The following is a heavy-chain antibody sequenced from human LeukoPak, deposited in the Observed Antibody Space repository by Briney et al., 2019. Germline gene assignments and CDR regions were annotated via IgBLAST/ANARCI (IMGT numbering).Heavy chain of an antibody. CDR1: GYRFTSYW. J-gene: IGHJ6*02. CDR2: IYHRDSDT. Sequence: GEPLKISCKGLGYRFTSYWLGRVRQMPGPGLEWIGIIYHRDSDTRFSPSFQGQVTISADKSISTAYLQWSSLKASDTAMYYCARHVGIAAAGTLYYGMDVWGQGTTVTVSS. CDR3: ARHVGIAAAGTLYYGMDV. V-gene: IGHV5-51*01. D-gene: IGHD6-13*01.